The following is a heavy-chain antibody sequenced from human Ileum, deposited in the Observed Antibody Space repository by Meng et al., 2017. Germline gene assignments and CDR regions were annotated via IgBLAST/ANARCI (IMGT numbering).Heavy chain of an antibody. CDR1: GFTFSSYA. J-gene: IGHJ4*02. V-gene: IGHV3-23*01. D-gene: IGHD3-10*01. CDR2: ITDSGSTT. Sequence: GGSLRLSCAASGFTFSSYAMTWVRQAPGKGLECVSVITDSGSTTYYADSVKGRFTISRDNSKNTLFLQMNSLRAEDTAVYYCARDLLRGVTSRWGQGT. CDR3: ARDLLRGVTSR.